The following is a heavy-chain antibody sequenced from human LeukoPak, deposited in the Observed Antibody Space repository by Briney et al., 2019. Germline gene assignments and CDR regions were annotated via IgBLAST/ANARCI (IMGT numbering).Heavy chain of an antibody. CDR1: GGTFSSYA. CDR3: ARVSRPNSGSYSRFDP. D-gene: IGHD1-26*01. Sequence: ASVKVSCKASGGTFSSYAISWVRQAPGQGLEWMGGIIPIFGTANYAQKFQGRVTITADESTSTAYTELSSLRSEDTAVYYCARVSRPNSGSYSRFDPWGQGTLVTVSS. CDR2: IIPIFGTA. V-gene: IGHV1-69*01. J-gene: IGHJ5*02.